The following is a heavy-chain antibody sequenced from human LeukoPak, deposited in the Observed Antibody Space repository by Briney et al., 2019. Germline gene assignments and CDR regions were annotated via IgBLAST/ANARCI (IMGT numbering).Heavy chain of an antibody. Sequence: SETLSLTCTVSGGSISSYYWSWIRQPPGKGLEWIGYIYYSGSTNYNPSLKSRVTISVDTSKNQFSLKLSSVTAADTAVYYCARAYSSSWSDYWGQGTLVTVSS. CDR2: IYYSGST. D-gene: IGHD6-13*01. CDR1: GGSISSYY. CDR3: ARAYSSSWSDY. V-gene: IGHV4-59*08. J-gene: IGHJ4*02.